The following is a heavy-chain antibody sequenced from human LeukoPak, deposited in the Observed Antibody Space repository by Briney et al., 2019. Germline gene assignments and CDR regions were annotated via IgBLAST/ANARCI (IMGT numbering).Heavy chain of an antibody. J-gene: IGHJ4*02. Sequence: GASVKVSCKASGGTFSSYAISWVRQAPGQGLEWMGRIIPIFGIANYAQKFQGRVTITADKSTSTAYMELSSLRSEDTAVYYCARVGGWMVPTDYWGQGTLVTVSS. CDR2: IIPIFGIA. CDR3: ARVGGWMVPTDY. V-gene: IGHV1-69*04. CDR1: GGTFSSYA. D-gene: IGHD6-19*01.